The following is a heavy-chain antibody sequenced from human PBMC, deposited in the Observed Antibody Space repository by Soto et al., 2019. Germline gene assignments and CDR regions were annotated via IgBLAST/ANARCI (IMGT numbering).Heavy chain of an antibody. CDR2: ISSSSSYI. D-gene: IGHD6-6*01. Sequence: GGSLRLSCAASGFTFSSYSMNWVRQAPGKGLEWVSSISSSSSYIYYADSVKGRFTISRDNAKNSLYLQMNSPRAEDTAVYYCARGLTSSSSYFQHWGQGTLVTVSS. CDR3: ARGLTSSSSYFQH. CDR1: GFTFSSYS. V-gene: IGHV3-21*01. J-gene: IGHJ1*01.